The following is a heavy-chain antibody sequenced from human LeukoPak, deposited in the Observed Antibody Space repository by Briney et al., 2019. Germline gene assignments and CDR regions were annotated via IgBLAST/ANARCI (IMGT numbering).Heavy chain of an antibody. CDR2: IYHSGST. J-gene: IGHJ3*02. V-gene: IGHV4-38-2*01. CDR3: ARAPAPPLIVVVRRNLVSYAFDI. CDR1: GYSISSGYY. Sequence: PPETLSLTCAVSGYSISSGYYWGWIRQPPGKGLEWIGSIYHSGSTYYNPSLKSRVTISVDTSKNQFSLKLSSVTAADTAVYYCARAPAPPLIVVVRRNLVSYAFDIWGQGTMVTVSS. D-gene: IGHD3-22*01.